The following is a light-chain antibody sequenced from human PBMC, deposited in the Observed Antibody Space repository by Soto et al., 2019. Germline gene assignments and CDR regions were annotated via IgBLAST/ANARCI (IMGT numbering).Light chain of an antibody. V-gene: IGLV2-14*01. CDR2: EVT. CDR3: SSYTSSSTLV. Sequence: QSALTQPASVSGSPGQSITISCTGTGSDVGGYDYVSWYQHHPGKAPKVMIYEVTNRPSGVSNRFSGSKSGNTASLTISGLQAEDEADYYCSSYTSSSTLVFGTGTKVTVL. CDR1: GSDVGGYDY. J-gene: IGLJ1*01.